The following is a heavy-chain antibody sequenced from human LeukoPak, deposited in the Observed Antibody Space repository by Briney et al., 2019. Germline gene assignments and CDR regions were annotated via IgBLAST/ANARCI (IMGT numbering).Heavy chain of an antibody. CDR1: GGSISSYY. D-gene: IGHD6-13*01. J-gene: IGHJ6*03. V-gene: IGHV4-59*01. CDR3: ARVELAAAGATYYYYYMDV. CDR2: IYYSGST. Sequence: SETLSLTCTVSGGSISSYYWSWIRQPPGKGLEWIGYIYYSGSTNYNPSLKSRVTISVDTSKNQFSLKLSSVTAADTAVYYCARVELAAAGATYYYYYMDVWGKGTTVTVSS.